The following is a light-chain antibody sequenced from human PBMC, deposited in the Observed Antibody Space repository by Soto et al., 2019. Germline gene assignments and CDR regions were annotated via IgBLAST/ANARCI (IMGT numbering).Light chain of an antibody. CDR3: CSYATDNTFV. CDR2: EDN. V-gene: IGLV2-23*02. J-gene: IGLJ1*01. Sequence: QSALTQPASVSGSPGQSITISCTGTSSDVGTYNLVSWYQQHPGKAPKLLISEDNKRPSGVSNRFSGSKSGNTASLSISGLQAEDEADYYCCSYATDNTFVFGTGTKVTVL. CDR1: SSDVGTYNL.